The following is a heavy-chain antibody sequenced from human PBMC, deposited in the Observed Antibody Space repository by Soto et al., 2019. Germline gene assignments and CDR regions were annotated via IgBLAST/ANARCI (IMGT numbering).Heavy chain of an antibody. CDR3: ARRERAAGTDWWFDP. CDR1: GGSISSSSFH. J-gene: IGHJ5*02. D-gene: IGHD6-13*01. CDR2: IYYSGST. V-gene: IGHV4-39*01. Sequence: QLQLQESGPGLVKPSETLSLTCTVSGGSISSSSFHWVWIGQPPGKGLEWIGSIYYSGSTYYSPSLKSRGTISVDTSKNQCSLKLSSVTAADTAVYYCARRERAAGTDWWFDPWGQETLVTVSS.